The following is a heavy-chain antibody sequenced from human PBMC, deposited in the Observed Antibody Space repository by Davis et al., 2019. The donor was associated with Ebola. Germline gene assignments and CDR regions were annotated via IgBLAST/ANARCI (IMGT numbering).Heavy chain of an antibody. CDR1: GFTFTTYS. CDR2: ISSSGSTI. D-gene: IGHD3-3*01. J-gene: IGHJ6*04. V-gene: IGHV3-11*01. Sequence: PGGSLRLSCVASGFTFTTYSMSWIRQAPGKGLEWVSYISSSGSTIYYADSLKGRFTISRDNAKNSLYLQMNSLRGEDTAVYYCARSGLSFGVVKYHYGMDAWGKGTTVTVSS. CDR3: ARSGLSFGVVKYHYGMDA.